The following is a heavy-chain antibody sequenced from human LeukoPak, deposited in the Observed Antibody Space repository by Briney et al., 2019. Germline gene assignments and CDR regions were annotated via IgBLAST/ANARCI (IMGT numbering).Heavy chain of an antibody. CDR2: MRGSGDST. J-gene: IGHJ4*02. CDR3: AKDTGGKPQYFDY. Sequence: GGSLRLSCSASGFTFGTYAMGWVRQPPGQELERVSAMRGSGDSTYYAESVKGRFTISRDNSKNTLYLQMNSLRAEDTAVYYCAKDTGGKPQYFDYWGQGTLVTVSS. D-gene: IGHD1-14*01. V-gene: IGHV3-23*01. CDR1: GFTFGTYA.